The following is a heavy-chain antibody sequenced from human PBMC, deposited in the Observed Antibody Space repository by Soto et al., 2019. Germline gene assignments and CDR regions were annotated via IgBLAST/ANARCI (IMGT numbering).Heavy chain of an antibody. Sequence: ASVKVSCKAFGYTFSNYPIHWVRQAPGQRLEWLGWIYPDKGNTKYSQTFQGRVTITRDTSARTAYKELSSLISEDTDVYYCARDSGIVALYALDVWGQGTTVTVSS. D-gene: IGHD3-16*01. CDR1: GYTFSNYP. V-gene: IGHV1-3*01. CDR3: ARDSGIVALYALDV. CDR2: IYPDKGNT. J-gene: IGHJ6*02.